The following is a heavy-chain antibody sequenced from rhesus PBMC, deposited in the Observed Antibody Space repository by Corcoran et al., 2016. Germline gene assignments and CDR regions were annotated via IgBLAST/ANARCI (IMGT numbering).Heavy chain of an antibody. J-gene: IGHJ4*01. V-gene: IGHV3S5*01. CDR3: AKDFAGTYSFDH. D-gene: IGHD2-15*01. CDR1: GFTFSTYG. CDR2: FITSGGGKT. Sequence: EVQLVESGGGLVQPGGSLGLSCAASGFTFSTYGMSWVRQAPGKGLEWVSFITSGGGKTYYADSVKGRFTISRDNSKITLSLQMNSLRPEDTAIYYCAKDFAGTYSFDHWGQGVLVTVSS.